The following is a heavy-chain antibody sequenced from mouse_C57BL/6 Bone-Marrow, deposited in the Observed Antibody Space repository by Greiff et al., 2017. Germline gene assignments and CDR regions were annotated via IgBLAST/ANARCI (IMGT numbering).Heavy chain of an antibody. CDR1: GYAFSSSW. CDR3: ARLIRGAMDY. Sequence: VQLQQSGPELVKPGASVKISCKASGYAFSSSWMNWVKQRPGKGLEWIGRIYPGDGDTNYNGKFKGKATLTADKSSSTAYMQLSSLTSEDSAVYFWARLIRGAMDYWGQGTSVTVSS. J-gene: IGHJ4*01. CDR2: IYPGDGDT. D-gene: IGHD1-1*01. V-gene: IGHV1-82*01.